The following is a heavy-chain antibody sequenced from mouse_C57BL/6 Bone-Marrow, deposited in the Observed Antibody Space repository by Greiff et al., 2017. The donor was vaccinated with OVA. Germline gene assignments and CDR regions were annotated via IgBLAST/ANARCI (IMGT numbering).Heavy chain of an antibody. CDR1: GYTFTSYG. CDR3: ARVISIPYAMDY. J-gene: IGHJ4*01. CDR2: IYPRSGNT. D-gene: IGHD2-3*01. V-gene: IGHV1-81*01. Sequence: VQLQQPGAELARPGASVKLSCKASGYTFTSYGISWVKQRTGQGLEWIGEIYPRSGNTYYNEKFKGKATLTADKSSSTAYMELRSLTSEDSAVYFCARVISIPYAMDYWGQGTAVTVSA.